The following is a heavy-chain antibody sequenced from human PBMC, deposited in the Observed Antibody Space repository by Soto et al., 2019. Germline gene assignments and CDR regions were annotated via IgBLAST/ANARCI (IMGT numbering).Heavy chain of an antibody. V-gene: IGHV1-18*04. J-gene: IGHJ6*02. CDR2: ISAYNGNT. Sequence: GASVKVSCKASGYTFTSYGISWVRQAPGQGLEWMGWISAYNGNTNYAQKLRGRVTMTTDTSTSTAYMELRSLRSDDTAVYYCAITAGTNNYYYGMDVWGQGTTVTVSS. CDR3: AITAGTNNYYYGMDV. D-gene: IGHD1-7*01. CDR1: GYTFTSYG.